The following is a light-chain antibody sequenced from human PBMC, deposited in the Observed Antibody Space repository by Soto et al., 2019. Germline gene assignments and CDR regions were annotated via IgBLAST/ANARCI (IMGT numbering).Light chain of an antibody. CDR2: GSS. V-gene: IGKV3-20*01. Sequence: SQSPAALSVTNGERATLSCRASQSVSSNLAWYQQTPGQAPRLLTHGSSSRATGIPDRFSGSGSGTDFTLTISRLEPEDFAVYYCQQYGSSPPITFG. CDR1: QSVSSN. CDR3: QQYGSSPPIT. J-gene: IGKJ2*01.